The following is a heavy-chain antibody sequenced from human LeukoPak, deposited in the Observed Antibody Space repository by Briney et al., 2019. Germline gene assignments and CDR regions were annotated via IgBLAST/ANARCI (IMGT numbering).Heavy chain of an antibody. CDR2: IWYDGSNK. J-gene: IGHJ6*02. Sequence: GGSLRLSCAASGFTFSSYGMHWVRQAPGKGLEWVAVIWYDGSNKYYADSVKGRFTISRDNSKNTLYPQMNSLRAEDTAVYYCARERESGTPYDYYGMDVWGQGTTVTVSS. V-gene: IGHV3-33*01. D-gene: IGHD1-14*01. CDR1: GFTFSSYG. CDR3: ARERESGTPYDYYGMDV.